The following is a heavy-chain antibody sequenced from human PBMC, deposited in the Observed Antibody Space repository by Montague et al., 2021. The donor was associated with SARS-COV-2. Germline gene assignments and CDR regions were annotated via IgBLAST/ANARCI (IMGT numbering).Heavy chain of an antibody. CDR1: GGSFSDYY. D-gene: IGHD2-2*01. J-gene: IGHJ6*03. Sequence: SETLSLACAVYGGSFSDYYWSWIRQSPGKGLEWIGEINYSGSTNYNPSFKSRVTISVDTSKNQFSLKLSSVTAADTAVYYCARFLRRVVPAATGHWEKSYCYCYMDVWGNGTTVTVSS. V-gene: IGHV4-34*01. CDR2: INYSGST. CDR3: ARFLRRVVPAATGHWEKSYCYCYMDV.